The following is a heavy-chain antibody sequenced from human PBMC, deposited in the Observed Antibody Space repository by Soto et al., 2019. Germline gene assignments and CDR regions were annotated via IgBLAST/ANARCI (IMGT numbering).Heavy chain of an antibody. CDR3: ARVLGGSGSPVDY. Sequence: EVQLLESGGGLVQRGGSLRLSCAASGFAFSSYAMSWVRQAPGKGLEWVSAIGTSYGSTYYAASVKGRFTISRDNSKNTQYLQMNSLRAEDTAVYYCARVLGGSGSPVDYWGQGTLVTVSS. V-gene: IGHV3-23*01. CDR1: GFAFSSYA. J-gene: IGHJ4*02. CDR2: IGTSYGST. D-gene: IGHD2-15*01.